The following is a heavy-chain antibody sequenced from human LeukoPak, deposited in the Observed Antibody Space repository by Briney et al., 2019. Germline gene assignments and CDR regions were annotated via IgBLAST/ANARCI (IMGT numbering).Heavy chain of an antibody. Sequence: GGSLRLSCAASGFTFSSYGMSWVRQAPGKGLEWVSVMSGGGGSTYDADSVKGRFTISRDNSKNTLYLQMNSLRAEDTAVYYCAKDPVGYSYGFYFDYWGQGTLVTVSS. CDR1: GFTFSSYG. V-gene: IGHV3-23*01. D-gene: IGHD5-18*01. J-gene: IGHJ4*02. CDR3: AKDPVGYSYGFYFDY. CDR2: MSGGGGST.